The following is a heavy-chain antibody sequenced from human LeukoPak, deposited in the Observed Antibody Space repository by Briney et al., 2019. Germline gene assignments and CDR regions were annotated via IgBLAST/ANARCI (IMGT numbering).Heavy chain of an antibody. CDR1: GFTFSSYS. V-gene: IGHV3-21*01. CDR3: ARSYGDYRDDAFDI. D-gene: IGHD4-17*01. CDR2: ISSSSSYI. Sequence: PGGSLRLSCAASGFTFSSYSMNWVRQAPGKGLEWVSSISSSSSYIYYADSVKGRFTISRDNAKNSLYLQMNSLRAEDTAVYYCARSYGDYRDDAFDIWGQGTMVTVSS. J-gene: IGHJ3*02.